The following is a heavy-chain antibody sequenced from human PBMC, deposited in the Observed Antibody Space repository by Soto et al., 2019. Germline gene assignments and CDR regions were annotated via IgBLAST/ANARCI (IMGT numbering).Heavy chain of an antibody. CDR2: INHSGST. D-gene: IGHD2-15*01. V-gene: IGHV4-34*01. Sequence: ETLSLTCAVYGGSFSGYYCIWIRQPPGKGLEWIGEINHSGSTNYNPSLKSRVTISVDTSKNQFSLKLSSVTAADTAVYYCARGGQLLLYWGQGTLVTVSS. CDR1: GGSFSGYY. J-gene: IGHJ4*02. CDR3: ARGGQLLLY.